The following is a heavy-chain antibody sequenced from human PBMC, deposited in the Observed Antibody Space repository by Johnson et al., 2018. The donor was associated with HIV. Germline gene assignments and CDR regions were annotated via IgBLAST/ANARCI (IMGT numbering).Heavy chain of an antibody. J-gene: IGHJ3*02. CDR1: GFTFSSYG. D-gene: IGHD3-16*01. V-gene: IGHV3-30*04. CDR2: ISYDGSER. CDR3: ARGSRYTYDNDDVYLLQAFDI. Sequence: VESGGGVVQSGRSLRLSCSASGFTFSSYGMHWVRQAPAKGLEWVAVISYDGSERYYADSVKGRFTISRDSSKNTLYLQMNSLRAEDTAVYYCARGSRYTYDNDDVYLLQAFDIWGQGTMVTVSS.